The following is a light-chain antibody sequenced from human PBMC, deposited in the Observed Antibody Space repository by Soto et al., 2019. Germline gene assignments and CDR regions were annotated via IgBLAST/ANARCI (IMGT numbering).Light chain of an antibody. J-gene: IGKJ4*01. CDR3: QQYNNWPALT. CDR2: DAS. V-gene: IGKV1-5*01. Sequence: DIQMTQSPSTLSASVGDRVTITCRASQSISSWLAWYQQKPGKAPKLLIYDASSLESGVPSRFSGSGSGTEFTLTISSLQPDDFATYYCQQYNNWPALTFGGGTKVEIK. CDR1: QSISSW.